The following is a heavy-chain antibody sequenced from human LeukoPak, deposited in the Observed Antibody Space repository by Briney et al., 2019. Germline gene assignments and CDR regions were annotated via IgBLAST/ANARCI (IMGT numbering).Heavy chain of an antibody. D-gene: IGHD3-10*01. J-gene: IGHJ4*02. Sequence: SVKVSCKASGATFSSYAISVVREAPGQGREWMGGIIPIFGTANYAQKFQGRVTITTDESTSTAYMELSSLRSEDTAVYYGARGGALGVYFDYWGQGTLVTVSS. CDR2: IIPIFGTA. CDR3: ARGGALGVYFDY. V-gene: IGHV1-69*05. CDR1: GATFSSYA.